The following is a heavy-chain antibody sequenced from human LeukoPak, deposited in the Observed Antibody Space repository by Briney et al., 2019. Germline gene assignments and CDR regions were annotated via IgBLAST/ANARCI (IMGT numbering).Heavy chain of an antibody. CDR2: IYYSGST. Sequence: SETLSLTCTVSGGSISSYYWSWIRQPPGKGVEWIGYIYYSGSTNYNPSLKSRVTISVDTSKNQFSLKLSSVTAADTAVYYCASSSSGYSYAYYFDYWGQGTLVTVSS. CDR3: ASSSSGYSYAYYFDY. D-gene: IGHD5-18*01. J-gene: IGHJ4*02. CDR1: GGSISSYY. V-gene: IGHV4-59*01.